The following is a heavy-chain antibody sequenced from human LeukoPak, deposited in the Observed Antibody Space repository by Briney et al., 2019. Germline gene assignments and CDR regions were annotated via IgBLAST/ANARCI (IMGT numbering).Heavy chain of an antibody. J-gene: IGHJ4*02. CDR1: GFTFSSYG. CDR3: ARGRDHDY. Sequence: GRSLRLSCAASGFTFSSYGMHWVRQAPGKGLEWVAVICYDGSNKYYADSVKGRFTISRDNSKNTLYLQMNSLRAEDTAVYYCARGRDHDYWGQGTLVTVSS. V-gene: IGHV3-33*01. CDR2: ICYDGSNK.